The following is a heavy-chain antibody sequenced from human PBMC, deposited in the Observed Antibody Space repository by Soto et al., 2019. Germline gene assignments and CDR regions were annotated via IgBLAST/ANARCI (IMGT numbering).Heavy chain of an antibody. D-gene: IGHD5-18*01. CDR2: IIPIFGTA. Sequence: QVQLVQSGAEVKKPGSSVKVSSKASGATFSSYPISWVGQAPGQGLEWKGGIIPIFGTANYAQKFQGRVTITADESTSTAYMELSSLRSEDTAVYYCARDLIGSYGSDYWGQGTLVTVSS. CDR1: GATFSSYP. J-gene: IGHJ4*02. CDR3: ARDLIGSYGSDY. V-gene: IGHV1-69*01.